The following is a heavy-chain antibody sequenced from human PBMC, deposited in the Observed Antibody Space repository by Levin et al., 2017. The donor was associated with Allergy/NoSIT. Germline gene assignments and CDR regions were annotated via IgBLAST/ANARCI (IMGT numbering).Heavy chain of an antibody. CDR2: VYHSGST. V-gene: IGHV4-38-2*02. CDR3: ASIRIAATTTTFDY. Sequence: SQTLSLTCTVSGYSITSGYNWGWIRQPPGKGLEWIGDVYHSGSTYYNPSLESRVTISVDTSKNHFSLSLSSVTAADTAVYYCASIRIAATTTTFDYWGQGTLVTVSS. CDR1: GYSITSGYN. J-gene: IGHJ4*02. D-gene: IGHD6-13*01.